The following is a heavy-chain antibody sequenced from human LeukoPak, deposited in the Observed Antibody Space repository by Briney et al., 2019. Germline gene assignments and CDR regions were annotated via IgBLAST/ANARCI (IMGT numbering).Heavy chain of an antibody. CDR1: GGSISSYY. D-gene: IGHD6-19*01. V-gene: IGHV4-4*07. Sequence: SETLSLTCTVSGGSISSYYWTWIRQPAGKGLEWIGRIYTSGSTNYNPSLKSRVTLSVDTSKNQFSLKLTSATAADTAVYYCARKGISAVAGAFDIWGQGTMVTVSS. J-gene: IGHJ3*02. CDR3: ARKGISAVAGAFDI. CDR2: IYTSGST.